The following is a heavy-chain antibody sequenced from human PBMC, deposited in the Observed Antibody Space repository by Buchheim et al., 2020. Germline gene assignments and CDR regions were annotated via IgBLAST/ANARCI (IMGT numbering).Heavy chain of an antibody. CDR1: GFTFSSYA. Sequence: QVQLVESGGGVVQPGRSLRLSCAASGFTFSSYAMHWVRQAPGKGLEWVAVISYDGSNKYYADSVKGRFTISRDNSTNTLYLQMNSLRAEDTAVYYCARDYIAVAGLYWGQGTL. D-gene: IGHD6-19*01. J-gene: IGHJ4*02. V-gene: IGHV3-30*04. CDR2: ISYDGSNK. CDR3: ARDYIAVAGLY.